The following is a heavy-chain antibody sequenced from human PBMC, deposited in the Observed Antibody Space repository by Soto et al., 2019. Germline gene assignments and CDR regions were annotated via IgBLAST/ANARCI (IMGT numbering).Heavy chain of an antibody. CDR3: ARDQRWELRSYYYCGMDV. CDR2: IWYDGSNK. V-gene: IGHV3-33*01. Sequence: QVQLVESGGGVVQPGRSLRLSCAASGFTFSSYGMHWVRQAPGKGLEWVAVIWYDGSNKYYADSVKGRFTISRDNSKNALYLQMNSLRAEDTAVYYCARDQRWELRSYYYCGMDVWGQGTTVTVSS. J-gene: IGHJ6*02. CDR1: GFTFSSYG. D-gene: IGHD1-26*01.